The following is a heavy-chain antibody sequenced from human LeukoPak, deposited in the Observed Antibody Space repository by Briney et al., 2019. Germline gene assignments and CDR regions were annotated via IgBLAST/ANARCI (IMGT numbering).Heavy chain of an antibody. CDR1: GGSISSSSYY. D-gene: IGHD3-22*01. CDR2: IYYSGST. J-gene: IGHJ5*02. V-gene: IGHV4-39*07. CDR3: ARETRDQYDRGLGTLDP. Sequence: SETLSLTCTVSGGSISSSSYYWGWIRQPPGKGLEWIGSIYYSGSTYYNPPLKSRVTISVDTSKNQFSLKLSSVTAADTAVYYCARETRDQYDRGLGTLDPWGQGTLVTVSS.